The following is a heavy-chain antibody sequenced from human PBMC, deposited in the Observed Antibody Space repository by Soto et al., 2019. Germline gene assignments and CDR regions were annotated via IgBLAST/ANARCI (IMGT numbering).Heavy chain of an antibody. Sequence: QVQLVESGGGVVQPGRSLRLSCAASGFTFSSYGMHWVRQAPGKGLEWVAVIWYDGSNKYYADSVKGRFTISRDNSKNTLYLQMNSLRAEDTAVYYCARFGYGDYDPGYLQHWGQGTLVTVSS. J-gene: IGHJ1*01. V-gene: IGHV3-33*01. CDR1: GFTFSSYG. D-gene: IGHD4-17*01. CDR2: IWYDGSNK. CDR3: ARFGYGDYDPGYLQH.